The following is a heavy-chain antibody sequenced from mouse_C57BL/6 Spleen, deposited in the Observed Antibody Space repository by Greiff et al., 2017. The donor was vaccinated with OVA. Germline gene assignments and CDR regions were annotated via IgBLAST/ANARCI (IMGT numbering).Heavy chain of an antibody. CDR1: GFSLTSYG. Sequence: VQLQESGPGLVQPSQSLSITCTVSGFSLTSYGVHWVRQSPGKGLEWLGVIWSGGSTDYNAAFISRLSISKDNSKSQVFFKMNSLQAEDTAIYYCARGLGRGYYAMDYWGQGTSVTVSS. CDR2: IWSGGST. V-gene: IGHV2-2*01. D-gene: IGHD4-1*01. J-gene: IGHJ4*01. CDR3: ARGLGRGYYAMDY.